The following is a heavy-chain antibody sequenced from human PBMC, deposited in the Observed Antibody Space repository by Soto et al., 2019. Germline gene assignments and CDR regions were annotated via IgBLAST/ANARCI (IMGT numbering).Heavy chain of an antibody. Sequence: EVQLVESGGGLVKPGGSLRLSCAASGFTFSSYSMNWVRQAPGKGLEWVSSISSSSSYIYYADSVKGRFTISRDNAKNSLYLQMNSLRAEDTAVYYCARDADYYDSSGYYDYWGQGTLVTVSS. CDR2: ISSSSSYI. CDR3: ARDADYYDSSGYYDY. J-gene: IGHJ4*02. D-gene: IGHD3-22*01. V-gene: IGHV3-21*01. CDR1: GFTFSSYS.